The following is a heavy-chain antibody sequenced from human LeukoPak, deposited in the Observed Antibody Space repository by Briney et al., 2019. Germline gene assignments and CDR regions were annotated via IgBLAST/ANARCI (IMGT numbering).Heavy chain of an antibody. CDR2: IKQDGSEK. Sequence: PGGSLRLSCAASGFTFSSYWMSWVRQAPGKGLEWVANIKQDGSEKYYVDSVKGRFTISRDNAKNSLYLQMNSLRAEDTAVYYCARKHTIFGVVIDDQYNNAFDIWGQGTMVTVSS. J-gene: IGHJ3*02. CDR3: ARKHTIFGVVIDDQYNNAFDI. V-gene: IGHV3-7*01. D-gene: IGHD3-3*01. CDR1: GFTFSSYW.